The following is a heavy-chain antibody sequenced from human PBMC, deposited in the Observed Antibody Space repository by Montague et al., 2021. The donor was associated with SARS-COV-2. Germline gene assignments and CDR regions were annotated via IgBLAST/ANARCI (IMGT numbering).Heavy chain of an antibody. J-gene: IGHJ4*02. V-gene: IGHV4-39*01. CDR2: IYYSGST. Sequence: SETLSLTCIVSGGSISSSSYHWGWMRPPPGKGLEWIGTIYYSGSTXYNPSLKSLVTISVDTSKIQFSLKLSSVTAADTAVYYCARLRYYGGNSGFQGLVDYWGQGALVTVSS. CDR3: ARLRYYGGNSGFQGLVDY. D-gene: IGHD4-23*01. CDR1: GGSISSSSYH.